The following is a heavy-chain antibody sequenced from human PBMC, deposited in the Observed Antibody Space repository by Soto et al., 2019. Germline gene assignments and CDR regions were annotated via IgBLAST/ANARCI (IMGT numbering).Heavy chain of an antibody. J-gene: IGHJ6*03. CDR1: GYTFTSYD. CDR3: ARAPRIAAAGNPPYYYMDV. D-gene: IGHD6-13*01. V-gene: IGHV1-8*01. CDR2: MNPNSGNT. Sequence: ASVKVSCKASGYTFTSYDINWVRQATGQGLEWMGWMNPNSGNTGYAQKFQGRVTMTRNTSISTAYMELSSLRSEDTAVYYCARAPRIAAAGNPPYYYMDVWGKGTTVTVSS.